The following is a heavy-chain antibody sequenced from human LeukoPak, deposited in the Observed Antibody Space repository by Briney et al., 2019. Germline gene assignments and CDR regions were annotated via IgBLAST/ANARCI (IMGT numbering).Heavy chain of an antibody. Sequence: GGSLRLSCAASGFTFSRYSMNWVRQAPGKGLEWVSYISSSGSTIYYADSVKGRFTISRDNAKNSLYLQMNSLRAEDTAVYYCARDRDQRGYSYGNFDYWGQGTLVTVSS. CDR1: GFTFSRYS. D-gene: IGHD5-18*01. J-gene: IGHJ4*02. CDR3: ARDRDQRGYSYGNFDY. CDR2: ISSSGSTI. V-gene: IGHV3-48*04.